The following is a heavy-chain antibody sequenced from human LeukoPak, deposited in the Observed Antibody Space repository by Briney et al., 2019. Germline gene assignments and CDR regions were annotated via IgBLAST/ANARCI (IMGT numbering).Heavy chain of an antibody. J-gene: IGHJ6*03. CDR1: GGSISSSSYY. V-gene: IGHV4-39*01. CDR3: ASPNQYYDFWSGPYYMDV. D-gene: IGHD3-3*01. CDR2: IYYSGST. Sequence: PSETLSLTCPVSGGSISSSSYYWGWIRQPPGKGVEWIGRIYYSGSTYYNPSLKSRVTISVDTSKNQFSLKLSSVTAADTAVYYCASPNQYYDFWSGPYYMDVWGKGTTVTVSS.